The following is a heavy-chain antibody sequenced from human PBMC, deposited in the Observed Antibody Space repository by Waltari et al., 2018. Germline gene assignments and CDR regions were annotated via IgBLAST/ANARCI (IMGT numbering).Heavy chain of an antibody. V-gene: IGHV1-69*08. CDR1: GGTFSSYA. J-gene: IGHJ3*01. D-gene: IGHD6-6*01. CDR3: ASAIYRDSSSPEIP. CDR2: IIPSCGTA. Sequence: QVQLVQSGAEVKKPGSSVKVSCKASGGTFSSYAISWVRQAPGQGLEWMGRIIPSCGTANKEQKCKGRVTITADKSTSTAYMELSSLRSEDTAGYYCASAIYRDSSSPEIPWGQGTMVTVSS.